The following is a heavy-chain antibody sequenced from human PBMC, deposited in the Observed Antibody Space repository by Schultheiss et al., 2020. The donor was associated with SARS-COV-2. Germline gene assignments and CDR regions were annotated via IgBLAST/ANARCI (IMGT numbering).Heavy chain of an antibody. CDR3: ARGSDCSGGSCYFYYYGMDV. CDR1: GYTFTSYD. Sequence: ASVKVSCKASGYTFTSYDINWVRQATGQGLEWMGWMNPNSGNTGYAQKFQGRVTMTRNTSISTAYMELSSLRSEDTAVYYCARGSDCSGGSCYFYYYGMDVWGQGTTVTVSS. D-gene: IGHD2-15*01. CDR2: MNPNSGNT. J-gene: IGHJ6*02. V-gene: IGHV1-8*01.